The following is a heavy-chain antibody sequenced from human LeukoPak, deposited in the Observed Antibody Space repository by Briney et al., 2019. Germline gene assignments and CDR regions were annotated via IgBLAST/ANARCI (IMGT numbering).Heavy chain of an antibody. V-gene: IGHV1-8*01. CDR3: ARAPVAGNYYYGMDV. J-gene: IGHJ6*02. Sequence: GASMKVSCKASGYTFTSYDINWVRQATGQGLEWMGWMNPNSGNTGYAQKFQGRVTMTRNTSISTAYMELSSLRSEDTAVYYCARAPVAGNYYYGMDVWGQGTTVTVSS. CDR1: GYTFTSYD. CDR2: MNPNSGNT. D-gene: IGHD6-19*01.